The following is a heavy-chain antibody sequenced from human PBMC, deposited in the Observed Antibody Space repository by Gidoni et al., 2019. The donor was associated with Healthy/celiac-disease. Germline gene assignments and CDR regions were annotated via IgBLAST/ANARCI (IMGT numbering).Heavy chain of an antibody. CDR2: LSYAGSNK. Sequence: QVQLVESGGGVVQPGRSLRRSCAACGFTCSSYGMHWVRQAPGKGLEWVAVLSYAGSNKYYADSVKGRFTISRDNSTTTLYLQMHSLRAEDTAVYYCAKDLWIQLQYYYYYGMDVWGQGTTVTVSS. V-gene: IGHV3-30*18. J-gene: IGHJ6*02. CDR1: GFTCSSYG. D-gene: IGHD5-18*01. CDR3: AKDLWIQLQYYYYYGMDV.